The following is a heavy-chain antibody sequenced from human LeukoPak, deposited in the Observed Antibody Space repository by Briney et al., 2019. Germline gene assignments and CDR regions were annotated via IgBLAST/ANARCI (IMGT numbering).Heavy chain of an antibody. CDR1: GGFISTYY. Sequence: SETLSLTCTASGGFISTYYWSWIRQPPGKGLEWIGFISYSGSTYHNPSLKSRVTISVDTSKNQFSLKLSSVTAADTAVYYCAAHYVILTGYSDYWGQGTLVTVSS. V-gene: IGHV4-59*04. CDR3: AAHYVILTGYSDY. CDR2: ISYSGST. D-gene: IGHD3-9*01. J-gene: IGHJ4*02.